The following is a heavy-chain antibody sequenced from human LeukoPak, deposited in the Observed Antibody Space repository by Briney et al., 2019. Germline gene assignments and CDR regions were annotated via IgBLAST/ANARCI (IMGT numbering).Heavy chain of an antibody. CDR3: ARVSSVGATTLGYYYYMDV. CDR2: IYYSGNT. CDR1: GDSISSNNYY. D-gene: IGHD1-26*01. Sequence: SETLSLTCSVSGDSISSNNYYWGWIRQPPGKGLEWIGSIYYSGNTYYKLSLKSRVTVSVDTSKNQFSLKLNSVTAADTAVYYCARVSSVGATTLGYYYYMDVWGKGTTVTVSS. V-gene: IGHV4-39*07. J-gene: IGHJ6*03.